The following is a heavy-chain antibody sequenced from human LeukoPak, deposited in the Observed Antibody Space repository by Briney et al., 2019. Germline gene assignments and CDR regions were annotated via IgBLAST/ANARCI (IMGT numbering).Heavy chain of an antibody. D-gene: IGHD3-3*01. V-gene: IGHV3-7*01. CDR3: ARGTDDFWSAYHY. J-gene: IGHJ4*02. CDR1: GFTFRNYW. CDR2: IKQDGSAK. Sequence: GGSLRLACVGSGFTFRNYWLNWLRHTPGKGLEWVANIKQDGSAKYFVDSVKGRFTISRDNAENSVYLQMNNLRADDTGVYYCARGTDDFWSAYHYWGQGTLVTVSS.